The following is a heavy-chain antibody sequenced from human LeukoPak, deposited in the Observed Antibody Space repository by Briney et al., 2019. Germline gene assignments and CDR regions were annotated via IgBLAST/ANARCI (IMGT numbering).Heavy chain of an antibody. D-gene: IGHD4-17*01. V-gene: IGHV4-34*01. J-gene: IGHJ6*03. CDR3: ARGRRLRRDYYYYYMDV. CDR2: INHSGST. Sequence: SETLSLTCAVYGGSFSGYYWSWIRQPPGKGLEWIGEINHSGSTNYNPSLKSRVTISVDTSKNQFSLKLSSVTAADTAVYYCARGRRLRRDYYYYYMDVWGKGTTVTVSS. CDR1: GGSFSGYY.